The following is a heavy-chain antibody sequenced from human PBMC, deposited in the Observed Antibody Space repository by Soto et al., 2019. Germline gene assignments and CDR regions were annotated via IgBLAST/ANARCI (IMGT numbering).Heavy chain of an antibody. J-gene: IGHJ5*02. CDR3: ARLGCSGGSCYSGSWFDP. CDR2: IDPSDSYT. CDR1: GYSFTSYW. Sequence: GESLKSSCKGSGYSFTSYWISWVRQMPGKGLEWMGRIDPSDSYTNYSPSFQGHVTISADKSISTAYLQWSSLKASDTAMYYCARLGCSGGSCYSGSWFDPWGQGTLVTVSS. V-gene: IGHV5-10-1*01. D-gene: IGHD2-15*01.